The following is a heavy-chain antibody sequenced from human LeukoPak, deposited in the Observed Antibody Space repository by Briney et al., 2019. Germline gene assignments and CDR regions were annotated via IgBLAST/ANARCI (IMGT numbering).Heavy chain of an antibody. CDR1: GDSISSDSYY. V-gene: IGHV4-61*02. Sequence: SETLSLTCTVSGDSISSDSYYWSWIRQPADKGLEWIGRIYTSGDTNYNPSLKSRLTISLDTSKNQFSLILSSVTAADTAVYYCGRSVVRGLITGVFGNWGQGTLVTVSS. CDR2: IYTSGDT. CDR3: GRSVVRGLITGVFGN. J-gene: IGHJ4*02. D-gene: IGHD3-10*01.